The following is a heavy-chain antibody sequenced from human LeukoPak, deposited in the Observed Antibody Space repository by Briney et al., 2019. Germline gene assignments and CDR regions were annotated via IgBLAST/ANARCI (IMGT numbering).Heavy chain of an antibody. CDR1: GGTISSYC. D-gene: IGHD3-3*01. CDR2: IYYSGST. CDR3: ARGIAYHFWGGYCFYY. J-gene: IGHJ4*02. Sequence: PSETLSLTCAVSGGTISSYCRSWIRQPPGKGLEWIGYIYYSGSTNYNPSLKSRVTISVDTSKNQSSLKLSSVTAADTAVYYCARGIAYHFWGGYCFYYWGQGTLVTVSS. V-gene: IGHV4-59*01.